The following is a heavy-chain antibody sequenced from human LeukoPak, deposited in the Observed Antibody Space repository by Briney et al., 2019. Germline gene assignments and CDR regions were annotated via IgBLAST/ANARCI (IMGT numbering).Heavy chain of an antibody. J-gene: IGHJ4*02. CDR1: GFTFSSYG. CDR2: ISGSGGST. Sequence: PGGSLRLSCAASGFTFSSYGMSWVRQAPGKGLEWVSAISGSGGSTYYADSVKGRFTISRDNSKNTLYLQMNRLRAEDTAVYYCARTPYGDNYFDYWGQGTLVTVSS. V-gene: IGHV3-23*01. CDR3: ARTPYGDNYFDY. D-gene: IGHD4-17*01.